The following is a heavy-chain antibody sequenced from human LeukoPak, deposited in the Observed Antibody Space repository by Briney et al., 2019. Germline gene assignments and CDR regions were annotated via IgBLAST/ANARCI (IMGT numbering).Heavy chain of an antibody. CDR2: INPSGGST. V-gene: IGHV1-46*01. Sequence: ASVKVSRKASGYTFTSYYMHWVRQAPGQGLEWMGIINPSGGSTSYAQKFQGRVTMTRDTSTSTVYMELSSLRSEDTAVYYCAREDTMVRGVILRMGFDYWGQGTLVTVSS. J-gene: IGHJ4*02. CDR1: GYTFTSYY. CDR3: AREDTMVRGVILRMGFDY. D-gene: IGHD3-10*01.